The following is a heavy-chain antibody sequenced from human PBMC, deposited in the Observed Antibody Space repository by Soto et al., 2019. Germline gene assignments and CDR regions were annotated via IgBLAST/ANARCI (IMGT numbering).Heavy chain of an antibody. CDR3: ARSLYYYDSSGYYAYYFDY. D-gene: IGHD3-22*01. CDR1: GGSISSYY. Sequence: QVQLQESGPGLVKPSETLSLTCTVSGGSISSYYWSWIRQPPGKGLEWIGYIYYSGSTNYNPSLKRRVTISVDTSKIQFSLKLSTVTAADTAVYYCARSLYYYDSSGYYAYYFDYWGRGTLVAVSS. V-gene: IGHV4-59*01. J-gene: IGHJ4*02. CDR2: IYYSGST.